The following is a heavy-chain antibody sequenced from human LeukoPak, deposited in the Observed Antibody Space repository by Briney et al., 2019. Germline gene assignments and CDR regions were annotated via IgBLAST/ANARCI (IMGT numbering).Heavy chain of an antibody. CDR2: VVDSGRT. Sequence: SETLSLTCAVYGGTFSDYYWSWIRQSPGKGLEWIGEVVDSGRTNNNPSLKSRVTISIDTSKNQFSLRLSSMTAADTAVYYCVREHNIVIPTARTYYYYYMDVWGKGTTVTVSS. V-gene: IGHV4-34*12. J-gene: IGHJ6*03. CDR1: GGTFSDYY. CDR3: VREHNIVIPTARTYYYYYMDV. D-gene: IGHD5-12*01.